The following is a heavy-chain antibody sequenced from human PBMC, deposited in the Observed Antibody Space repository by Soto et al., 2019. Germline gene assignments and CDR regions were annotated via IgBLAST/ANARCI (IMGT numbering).Heavy chain of an antibody. CDR1: GGSFSGYY. CDR3: ARPTKPTRGLDY. CDR2: INHSGST. Sequence: SETLSLTCAVYGGSFSGYYWSWIRQPPGKGLEWIGEINHSGSTNYNPSLKSRVTISVDTSKNQFSLKLSSVTAADTAVYYCARPTKPTRGLDYWGQGTLVTVSS. J-gene: IGHJ4*02. D-gene: IGHD1-1*01. V-gene: IGHV4-34*01.